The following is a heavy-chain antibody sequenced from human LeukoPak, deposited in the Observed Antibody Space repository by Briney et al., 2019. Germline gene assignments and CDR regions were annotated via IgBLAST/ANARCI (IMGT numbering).Heavy chain of an antibody. V-gene: IGHV1-2*02. CDR2: INPNSGGT. D-gene: IGHD3-22*01. CDR3: AKDAGDSSLGYFDY. Sequence: EASVKVSCKASGYTFTGYYMHWVRQAPGQGLEWMGWINPNSGGTNYAQKFQGRVTMTRDTSISTAYMELSRLRAEDTALYYCAKDAGDSSLGYFDYWGQGTLVTVSS. CDR1: GYTFTGYY. J-gene: IGHJ4*02.